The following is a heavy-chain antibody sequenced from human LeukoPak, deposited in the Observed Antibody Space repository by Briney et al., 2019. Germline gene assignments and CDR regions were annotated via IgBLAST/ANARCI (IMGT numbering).Heavy chain of an antibody. CDR1: GGSISSSSYY. V-gene: IGHV4-39*01. Sequence: SETLSLTCTVSGGSISSSSYYWGWIRQPPGKGLEWIGSIYYSGSTYYNPSLKSRVTISVDTSKNQFSLKLSSVTAADTAVYYCARHGLLWFGELSGGHGMDVWGQGTTVTVSS. D-gene: IGHD3-10*01. CDR3: ARHGLLWFGELSGGHGMDV. J-gene: IGHJ6*02. CDR2: IYYSGST.